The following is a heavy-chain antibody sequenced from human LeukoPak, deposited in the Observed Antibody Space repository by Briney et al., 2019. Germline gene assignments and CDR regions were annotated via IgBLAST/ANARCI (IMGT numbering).Heavy chain of an antibody. CDR2: IYHTGNT. CDR3: AREGDSSSVGWFDP. D-gene: IGHD6-13*01. V-gene: IGHV4-38-2*02. J-gene: IGHJ5*02. CDR1: GYSISSGYY. Sequence: SETLSLTCTVSGYSISSGYYWGWIRQPPGKGLEWIGSIYHTGNTYYNPSLKSRVTISVDTSENQFSLRLSSVTAADTAVYYCAREGDSSSVGWFDPWGQGTLVTVSS.